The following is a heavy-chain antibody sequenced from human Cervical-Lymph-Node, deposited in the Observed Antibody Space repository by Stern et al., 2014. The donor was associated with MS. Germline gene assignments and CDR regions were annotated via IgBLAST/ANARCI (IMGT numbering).Heavy chain of an antibody. CDR1: ENTFTGYY. V-gene: IGHV1-2*02. Sequence: QVQLVQSGAEVKKPGASVKVTCKTSENTFTGYYINWVRQAPGQGLEWMGWINPNSSATNYAQRFQDRVSLTSDTSNSLAYMELDRLTSGDTAVYYCARISLGSGIDYWGQGSLVTVSS. D-gene: IGHD1-26*01. J-gene: IGHJ4*02. CDR2: INPNSSAT. CDR3: ARISLGSGIDY.